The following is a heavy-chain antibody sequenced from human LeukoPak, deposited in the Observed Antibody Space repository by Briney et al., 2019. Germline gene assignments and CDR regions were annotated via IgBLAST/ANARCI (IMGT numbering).Heavy chain of an antibody. CDR1: GGSISSSSYY. CDR3: ARGMWRRGYDYVWGSYRYPVYFDY. V-gene: IGHV4-39*07. J-gene: IGHJ4*02. CDR2: IYYSGST. Sequence: SETLSLTCTVSGGSISSSSYYWGWIRQPPGKGLEWIGSIYYSGSTYYNPSLKSRVTISVDTSKNQFSLKLSSVTAADTAVYYCARGMWRRGYDYVWGSYRYPVYFDYWGQGTLVTVSS. D-gene: IGHD3-16*02.